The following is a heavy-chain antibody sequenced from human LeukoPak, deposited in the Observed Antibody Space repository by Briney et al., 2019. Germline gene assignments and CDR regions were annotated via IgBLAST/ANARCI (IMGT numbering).Heavy chain of an antibody. CDR1: GGSISSGDYY. J-gene: IGHJ4*02. CDR2: IYYSGST. Sequence: TSETLSLTCTVSGGSISSGDYYWSWIRQPPGKGLEWIGYIYYSGSTYYNPSLKSRVTISVDTSKNQFSLKLSSVTAADTAVYYCARDLAVAGTRRFDYWGQGTLVTVSS. D-gene: IGHD6-19*01. V-gene: IGHV4-30-4*01. CDR3: ARDLAVAGTRRFDY.